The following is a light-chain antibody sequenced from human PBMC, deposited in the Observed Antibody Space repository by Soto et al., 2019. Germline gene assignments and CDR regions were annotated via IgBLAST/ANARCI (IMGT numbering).Light chain of an antibody. CDR3: QQYGSSPLT. Sequence: EIVLTQSPGTLSLSPGERATLSCRASQSVSSSYLAWYQQKPGQAPRLLIYGASSRATGIPDRFSGSGSGTYCSLTISRLEPEDFALYFCQQYGSSPLTFGQGTKLEIK. V-gene: IGKV3-20*01. CDR1: QSVSSSY. CDR2: GAS. J-gene: IGKJ2*01.